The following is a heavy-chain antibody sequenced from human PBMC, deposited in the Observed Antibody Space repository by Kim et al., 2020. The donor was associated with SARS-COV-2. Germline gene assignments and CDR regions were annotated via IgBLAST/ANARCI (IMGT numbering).Heavy chain of an antibody. D-gene: IGHD5-18*01. J-gene: IGHJ2*01. V-gene: IGHV4-31*03. CDR2: IYYSGST. CDR1: GGSISSGGYY. Sequence: SETLSLTCTVSGGSISSGGYYWSWIRQHPGKGLEWIGYIYYSGSTYYNPSLKSRVTISVDTSKNQFSLKLSSVTAADTAVYYCARHVDTAMVGWYFDLWGRGTLVTVSS. CDR3: ARHVDTAMVGWYFDL.